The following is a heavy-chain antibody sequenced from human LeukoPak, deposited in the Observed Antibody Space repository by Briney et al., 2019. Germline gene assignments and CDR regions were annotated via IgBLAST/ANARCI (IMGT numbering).Heavy chain of an antibody. CDR3: ARDLYCSSGSCSFDY. D-gene: IGHD2-15*01. Sequence: SQTLSLTCALSWDSVSSNSVAWNWIRQSPSRGLEWLGRTFYRSKWYNDYAVSVNSRITINPDTSKNHFSLQLKSVTPEDTAVYYCARDLYCSSGSCSFDYWGQGTQVTVSS. CDR2: TFYRSKWYN. CDR1: WDSVSSNSVA. V-gene: IGHV6-1*01. J-gene: IGHJ4*02.